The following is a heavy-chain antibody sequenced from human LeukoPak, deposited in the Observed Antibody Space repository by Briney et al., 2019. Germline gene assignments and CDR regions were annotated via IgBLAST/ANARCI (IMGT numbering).Heavy chain of an antibody. Sequence: PSETLSLTCTVSGGSISSYYWSWIRQPPGKGLEWIGYIYYSGSTNYNPSLKSRVTISVDTSENQFSLKLSSVTAADTAVYYCARVTFGVVTVTYRYYYYMDVWGKGTTVTVSS. D-gene: IGHD3-3*01. CDR1: GGSISSYY. J-gene: IGHJ6*03. CDR2: IYYSGST. CDR3: ARVTFGVVTVTYRYYYYMDV. V-gene: IGHV4-59*01.